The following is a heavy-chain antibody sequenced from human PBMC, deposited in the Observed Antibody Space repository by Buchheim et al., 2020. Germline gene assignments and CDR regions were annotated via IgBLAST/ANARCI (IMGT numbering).Heavy chain of an antibody. V-gene: IGHV3-30*18. D-gene: IGHD2-15*01. Sequence: QVQLVESGGGVVQPGRSLRLSCAASGFTFSSYGMHWVRQAPGKGLEWVAVISYDGSNKYYADSVKGRFTISRDNSKNTLYLQMNSLRAEDTAVYYCAKGGVGPENFDYWGQGTL. J-gene: IGHJ4*02. CDR2: ISYDGSNK. CDR1: GFTFSSYG. CDR3: AKGGVGPENFDY.